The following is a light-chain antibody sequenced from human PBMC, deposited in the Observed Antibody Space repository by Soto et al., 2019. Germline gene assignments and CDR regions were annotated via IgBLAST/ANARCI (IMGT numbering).Light chain of an antibody. J-gene: IGKJ4*01. CDR2: TAS. CDR1: QGISSH. Sequence: AIRMTQSPSSFSASTGDRVTITCRASQGISSHLALYQVKPGKAPRLLIYTASYLESGVPSRLSGSGSGTDFTLTISSLQSEDFAVYYCQQYFSYPLTFGGGTKVEIK. V-gene: IGKV1-8*01. CDR3: QQYFSYPLT.